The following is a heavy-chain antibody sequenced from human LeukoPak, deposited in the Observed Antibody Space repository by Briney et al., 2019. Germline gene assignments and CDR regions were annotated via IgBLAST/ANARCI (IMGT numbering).Heavy chain of an antibody. CDR1: GDSVSRSDSY. D-gene: IGHD3-22*01. CDR3: ATRRYYDSSGYLE. CDR2: IYYSGRT. V-gene: IGHV4-39*01. Sequence: SETLSLTCTIFGDSVSRSDSYWDWIRQPPGKGLEWIGTIYYSGRTYYSPSLKSRVTLSVDMSNNQFSLTLSAVTAADPALYFCATRRYYDSSGYLEWGQGTLVTVSS. J-gene: IGHJ1*01.